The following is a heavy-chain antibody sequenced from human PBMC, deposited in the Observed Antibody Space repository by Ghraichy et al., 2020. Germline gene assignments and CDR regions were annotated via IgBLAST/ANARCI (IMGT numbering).Heavy chain of an antibody. CDR3: ARAIYYDFWSGYRAYGNSPRFYYYYYMDV. CDR1: GGSISSYY. J-gene: IGHJ6*03. D-gene: IGHD3-3*01. Sequence: SQTLSLTCTVSGGSISSYYWSWIRQPPGKGLEWIGYIYYSGSTNYNPSLKSRVTISVDTSKNQFSLKLSSVTAADTAVYYCARAIYYDFWSGYRAYGNSPRFYYYYYMDVWGKGTTVTVSS. V-gene: IGHV4-59*01. CDR2: IYYSGST.